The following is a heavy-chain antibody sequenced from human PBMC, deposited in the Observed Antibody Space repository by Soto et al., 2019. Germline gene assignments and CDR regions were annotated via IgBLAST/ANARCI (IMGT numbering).Heavy chain of an antibody. CDR2: SYYSGST. Sequence: SETLSLTCTVSGGSISSCGYYWSWIRQQPGKGLEWLGYSYYSGSTYCNPSLKSRVTISVDTSKNQFSLKLSSVTAADTAVYYCARADPDASVGYWGQGTLVTVSS. J-gene: IGHJ4*02. V-gene: IGHV4-31*03. D-gene: IGHD2-15*01. CDR3: ARADPDASVGY. CDR1: GGSISSCGYY.